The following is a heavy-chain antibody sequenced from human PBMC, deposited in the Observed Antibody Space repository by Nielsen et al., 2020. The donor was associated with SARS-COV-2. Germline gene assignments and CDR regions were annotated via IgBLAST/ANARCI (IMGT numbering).Heavy chain of an antibody. CDR2: INPNSGGT. CDR3: AREDSSSFYYYYGMDV. V-gene: IGHV1-2*06. Sequence: ASVKVSCKASGYTFTSYGISWVRQAPGQGLEWMGRINPNSGGTNYAQKFQGRVTMTRDTSISTAYMELSRLRSDDTAVYYCAREDSSSFYYYYGMDVWGQGTTVTVSS. D-gene: IGHD6-6*01. CDR1: GYTFTSYG. J-gene: IGHJ6*02.